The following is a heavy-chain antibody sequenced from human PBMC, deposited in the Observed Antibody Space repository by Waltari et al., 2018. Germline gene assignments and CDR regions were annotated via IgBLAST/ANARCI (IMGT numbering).Heavy chain of an antibody. Sequence: QVQLVQSGTEVKKPGASVKVSCKASGYTFSNYGVSWVRQAPGQGLEWVGWISGDNGNTHSAPKRQGRVTMTTDTSTTTAYLELRSLTSDDTAVYYCARVFDSSQYYYGSDYWGQGTLVTVSS. CDR1: GYTFSNYG. V-gene: IGHV1-18*01. J-gene: IGHJ4*02. CDR2: ISGDNGNT. CDR3: ARVFDSSQYYYGSDY. D-gene: IGHD3-22*01.